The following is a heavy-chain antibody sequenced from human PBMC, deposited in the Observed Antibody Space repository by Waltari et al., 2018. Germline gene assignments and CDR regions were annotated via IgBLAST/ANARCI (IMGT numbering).Heavy chain of an antibody. CDR3: ARGLYSSFDY. CDR2: IYYSGST. Sequence: QLQLQESGPGLVKPSETLSLTCTVSGGSISSYYWSWIRQPPGKGLEWIGYIYYSGSTKYNPSLKSRVTISVDTSKNQFSLKLSSVTAADTAVYYCARGLYSSFDYWGQGALVTVSS. CDR1: GGSISSYY. D-gene: IGHD1-26*01. J-gene: IGHJ4*02. V-gene: IGHV4-59*01.